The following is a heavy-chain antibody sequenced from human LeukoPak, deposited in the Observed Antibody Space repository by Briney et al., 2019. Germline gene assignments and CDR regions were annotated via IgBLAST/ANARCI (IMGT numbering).Heavy chain of an antibody. CDR1: GGSISSGSYY. V-gene: IGHV4-39*01. CDR3: ARQERIAARPIDY. Sequence: SETLSLTCTVSGGSISSGSYYWSWIRQPAGKGLEWIGSIFYSGSTYYNPSLKSRVTISLDTSKNKFSLRLNSVTAADTAVYFCARQERIAARPIDYWGQGTLVTVSP. J-gene: IGHJ4*02. D-gene: IGHD6-6*01. CDR2: IFYSGST.